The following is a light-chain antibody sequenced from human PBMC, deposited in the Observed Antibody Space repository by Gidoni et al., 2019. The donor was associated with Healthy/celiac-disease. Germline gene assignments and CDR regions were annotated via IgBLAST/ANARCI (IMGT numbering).Light chain of an antibody. CDR1: SSNIGAGYD. V-gene: IGLV1-40*01. Sequence: QSVLTQPPSVSGAPGQRGTSACTGSSSNIGAGYDVPWYQQLPGTAPKLLLYGNSNRPSGVPDRFSGSKSGTSASLAITGLQAEDEADYYCQSYDSSLSVRFCGGTKLTVL. J-gene: IGLJ2*01. CDR2: GNS. CDR3: QSYDSSLSVR.